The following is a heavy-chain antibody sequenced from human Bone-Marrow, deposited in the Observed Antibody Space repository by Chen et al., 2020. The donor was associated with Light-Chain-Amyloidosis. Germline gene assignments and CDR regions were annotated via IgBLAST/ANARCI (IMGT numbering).Heavy chain of an antibody. D-gene: IGHD3-22*01. J-gene: IGHJ6*02. CDR2: ISDSGSVV. CDR3: ARDSYYDRSGPKDGYGMDV. CDR1: GFTLRSHE. Sequence: EEQLVEPGGGLVQPGGSLRLSGAASGFTLRSHEMQWVRQAPGKGLEWISYISDSGSVVFYADSVKGRFTISRDNARNLLSLQMNSLRADDTAVYYCARDSYYDRSGPKDGYGMDVWGQGTTVTVSS. V-gene: IGHV3-48*03.